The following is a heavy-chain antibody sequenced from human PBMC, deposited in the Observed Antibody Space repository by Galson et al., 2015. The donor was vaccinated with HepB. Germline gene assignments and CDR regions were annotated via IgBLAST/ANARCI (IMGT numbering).Heavy chain of an antibody. J-gene: IGHJ3*02. CDR1: GDSFNSSA. D-gene: IGHD3-22*01. V-gene: IGHV1-69*06. CDR2: IIPMFDTP. Sequence: SVKVSCKASGDSFNSSAMNWIRQAPGQGLEWIGGIIPMFDTPTHAQRFQDRATITADKYTGTVYIDMSSLSFGDTAVYYCARDRAHYYDTSGYSGAFDTWGQGTMVTVSS. CDR3: ARDRAHYYDTSGYSGAFDT.